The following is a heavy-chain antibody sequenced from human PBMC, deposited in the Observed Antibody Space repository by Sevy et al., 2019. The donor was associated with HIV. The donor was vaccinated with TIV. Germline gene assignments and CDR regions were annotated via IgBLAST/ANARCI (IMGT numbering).Heavy chain of an antibody. V-gene: IGHV4-59*13. CDR3: ARFDYGDYVGYFDY. D-gene: IGHD4-17*01. J-gene: IGHJ4*02. CDR1: GGSISSYS. CDR2: IYNSGNT. Sequence: SETLSLTCTFSGGSISSYSWSWIRQPPGKGLEWIGHIYNSGNTNYKTSLKSRVTMSVDTSKNQFSLNLRSVTAADTAVYYCARFDYGDYVGYFDYWGQGTLVTVSS.